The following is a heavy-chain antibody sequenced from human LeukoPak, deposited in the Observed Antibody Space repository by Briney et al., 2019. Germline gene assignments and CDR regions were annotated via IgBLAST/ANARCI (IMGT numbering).Heavy chain of an antibody. J-gene: IGHJ4*02. V-gene: IGHV3-23*01. CDR2: ISSGGSST. Sequence: GGSLRLSCAASGFTFNNYATNWVRQAPGKGLEWVSAISSGGSSTYYPDSVKGRFTISRDNSKNTLSLHMNSLRAEDTAIYYCAKDKHYCSSASCYLYYFDYWGQGTLVTVSS. CDR3: AKDKHYCSSASCYLYYFDY. CDR1: GFTFNNYA. D-gene: IGHD2-2*01.